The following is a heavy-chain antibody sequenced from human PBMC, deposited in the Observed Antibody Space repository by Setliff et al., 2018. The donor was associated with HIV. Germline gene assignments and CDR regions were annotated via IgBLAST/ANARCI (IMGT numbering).Heavy chain of an antibody. CDR3: TTFSSGFSSDSVDY. Sequence: PGGSLRLSCTASGFTFGDYWMTWVRQTPGKGLEWVSSISTSGSYTYYADSVKGRCTISRDNAKNSLYLHMNSLKTEDTAVYYCTTFSSGFSSDSVDYWGQGTLVTVSS. CDR2: ISTSGSYT. V-gene: IGHV3-21*03. D-gene: IGHD6-25*01. J-gene: IGHJ4*02. CDR1: GFTFGDYW.